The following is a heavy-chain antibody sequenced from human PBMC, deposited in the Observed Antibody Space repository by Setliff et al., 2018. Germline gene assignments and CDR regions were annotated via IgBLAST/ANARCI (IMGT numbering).Heavy chain of an antibody. Sequence: ASVKVSCKASGYIFTSYGISWVRQAPGQGLEWMGWISSYNGKTNYAQKLQGRVTMTTDTSTSTAYMELRSLRSDDTAVYYCARDLDYQYYYETSGRDAFDIWGLGTRVTVS. CDR3: ARDLDYQYYYETSGRDAFDI. J-gene: IGHJ3*02. D-gene: IGHD3-22*01. CDR1: GYIFTSYG. V-gene: IGHV1-18*01. CDR2: ISSYNGKT.